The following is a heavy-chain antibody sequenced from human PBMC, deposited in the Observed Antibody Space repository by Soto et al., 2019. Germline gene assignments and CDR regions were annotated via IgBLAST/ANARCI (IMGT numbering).Heavy chain of an antibody. CDR2: VIPIFGTA. D-gene: IGHD5-12*01. CDR1: GGTFSNYA. J-gene: IGHJ4*02. CDR3: AREISGGGYDQSLDY. Sequence: QVQLVQSGTEVKKPGSSVKVSCKSSGGTFSNYAISWVRQAPGQGLEWMGGVIPIFGTANYAQKFQGRVTITADESTSTAYMELSSLRYEDTAVYYCAREISGGGYDQSLDYWGQGTLVTVSS. V-gene: IGHV1-69*12.